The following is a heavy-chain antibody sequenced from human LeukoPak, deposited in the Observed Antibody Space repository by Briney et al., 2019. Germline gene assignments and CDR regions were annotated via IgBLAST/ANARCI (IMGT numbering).Heavy chain of an antibody. V-gene: IGHV3-30*18. CDR2: ISNDGSNK. J-gene: IGHJ4*02. D-gene: IGHD2-15*01. CDR1: GFTFSSCG. CDR3: AKDLAVVVVAATPH. Sequence: PGRSLRLSCVASGFTFSSCGMHWVRQAPGKGLEWVAVISNDGSNKYYADSVKGRFTISRDNSKNTLYLQMNSLRAEDTAVYYCAKDLAVVVVAATPHWGQGTLVTVSS.